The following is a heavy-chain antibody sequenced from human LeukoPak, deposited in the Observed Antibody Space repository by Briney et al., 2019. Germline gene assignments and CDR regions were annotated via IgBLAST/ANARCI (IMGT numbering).Heavy chain of an antibody. CDR1: GFTFSGFW. J-gene: IGHJ4*02. CDR2: ITEDASNT. Sequence: SGSPIISCAASGFTFSGFWMHWVRQAPGKGLVWVSRITEDASNTTYADSVKGRSTISRDNAKNTLYLQMNSLRAEDTAVYYCARDLAYGVDYWGQGTLVSVSS. V-gene: IGHV3-74*01. D-gene: IGHD4-17*01. CDR3: ARDLAYGVDY.